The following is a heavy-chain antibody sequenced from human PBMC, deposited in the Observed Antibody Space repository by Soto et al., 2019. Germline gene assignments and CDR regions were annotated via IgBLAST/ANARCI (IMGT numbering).Heavy chain of an antibody. CDR1: GFTFSSYA. CDR2: ISYDGSNK. Sequence: GGSLRLSCAASGFTFSSYAMHWVRQAPGKGLEWVAVISYDGSNKYYADSVKGRFTISRDNSKNTLYLQMNSLRAEDTAVYYCARVQWELPRYYYYYGMDVWGQGTTVTV. CDR3: ARVQWELPRYYYYYGMDV. J-gene: IGHJ6*02. D-gene: IGHD1-26*01. V-gene: IGHV3-30-3*01.